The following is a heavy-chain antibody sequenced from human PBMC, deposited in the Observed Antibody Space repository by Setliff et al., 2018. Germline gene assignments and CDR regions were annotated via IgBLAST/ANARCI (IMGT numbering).Heavy chain of an antibody. CDR2: INQDGSGK. CDR3: ARDPSYGSSLYYYMDV. CDR1: GFTFSSYW. V-gene: IGHV3-7*01. J-gene: IGHJ6*03. D-gene: IGHD6-13*01. Sequence: PGGSLRLSCAAPGFTFSSYWMNWVRQAPGKGLEWVATINQDGSGKYYVDSVKGRFTISRDNAKNSLYLQMNSLRAEDTAVYYCARDPSYGSSLYYYMDVWGKGTTVTVSS.